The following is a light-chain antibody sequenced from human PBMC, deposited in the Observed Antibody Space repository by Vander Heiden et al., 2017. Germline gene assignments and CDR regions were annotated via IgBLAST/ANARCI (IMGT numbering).Light chain of an antibody. V-gene: IGKV1-27*01. Sequence: DIQMTQSPSSLSASVGDRVTITCRASQGISNYLAGDQQKPGKVPKLLIYAASTLQSGVQYRFSGSGSGTDFTRTISSMQPEDVETYDGQSLRAFGQGTKVEIK. CDR3: QSLRA. CDR1: QGISNY. CDR2: AAS. J-gene: IGKJ1*01.